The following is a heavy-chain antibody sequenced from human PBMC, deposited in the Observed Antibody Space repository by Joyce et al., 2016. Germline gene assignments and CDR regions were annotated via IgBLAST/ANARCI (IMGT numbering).Heavy chain of an antibody. Sequence: QVQLQQWGAGLLKPSETLSLTCAVYGGSFSCYYWSWIRQPPGKGLEWIGEINHSGSTNYNPSLKSRVTISVDTSKNQFSLKLSSVTAADTAVYYCARGPRSNWGLVWFDPWGQGTLVTVSS. CDR1: GGSFSCYY. J-gene: IGHJ5*02. D-gene: IGHD7-27*01. CDR2: INHSGST. V-gene: IGHV4-34*01. CDR3: ARGPRSNWGLVWFDP.